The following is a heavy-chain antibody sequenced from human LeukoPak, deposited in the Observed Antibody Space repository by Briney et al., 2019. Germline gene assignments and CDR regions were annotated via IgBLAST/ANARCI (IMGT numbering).Heavy chain of an antibody. J-gene: IGHJ4*02. CDR3: ARGVVGSWEIDY. CDR1: GGSVSSGSYY. D-gene: IGHD6-13*01. CDR2: IYYSGST. V-gene: IGHV4-61*01. Sequence: SETLSLTCTVSGGSVSSGSYYWSWIRQPPGQGLERIGYIYYSGSTNYNPSLKSRVTISVDTSKDQFSLKLSSVTAADTAVYYCARGVVGSWEIDYWGQGTLVTVSS.